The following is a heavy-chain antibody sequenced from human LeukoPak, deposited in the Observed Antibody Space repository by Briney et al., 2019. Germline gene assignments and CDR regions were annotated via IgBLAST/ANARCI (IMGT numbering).Heavy chain of an antibody. CDR2: IRYDANNK. CDR3: AELGITMIGGV. CDR1: GFNLSTYG. J-gene: IGHJ6*04. D-gene: IGHD3-10*02. Sequence: PGGSLRLSCVASGFNLSTYGMHWVRQAPGKGLEWVAFIRYDANNKYYADFVKGRFTISRDNSKNTLYLQMNSLRAEDTAVYYCAELGITMIGGVWGKGTTVTISS. V-gene: IGHV3-30*02.